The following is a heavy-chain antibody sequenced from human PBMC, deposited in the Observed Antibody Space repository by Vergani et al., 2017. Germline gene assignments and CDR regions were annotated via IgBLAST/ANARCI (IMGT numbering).Heavy chain of an antibody. J-gene: IGHJ4*02. Sequence: EVQLLESGGGLVQPGGSLRLSCAASGFTFSSYAMSWVRQAPGKGLEWVSAISGSGGSTYYADSVKGRFTISRDNSKNTLYLQMNSLRAEDTAVYYCAEVEIRWHETDYWGQGTLVTVSS. CDR1: GFTFSSYA. CDR2: ISGSGGST. D-gene: IGHD4-23*01. V-gene: IGHV3-23*01. CDR3: AEVEIRWHETDY.